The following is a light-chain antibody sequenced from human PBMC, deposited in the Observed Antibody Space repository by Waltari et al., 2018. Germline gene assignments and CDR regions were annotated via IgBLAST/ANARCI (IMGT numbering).Light chain of an antibody. J-gene: IGKJ4*01. CDR1: QSVSSY. Sequence: EIVLTQSPATLSLSPGERATLSCRASQSVSSYLAWYQQKPGQAPRLLIYDASNRATGIPARFSGSGSGTDFTLTISSLEPEEFAVYYCQQRSNWQVTFGGGTKVEIK. CDR3: QQRSNWQVT. CDR2: DAS. V-gene: IGKV3-11*01.